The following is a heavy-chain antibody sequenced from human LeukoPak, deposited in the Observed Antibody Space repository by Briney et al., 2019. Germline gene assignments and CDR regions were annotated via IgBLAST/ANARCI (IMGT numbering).Heavy chain of an antibody. CDR1: GGSITDTTYY. CDR3: ARRAGDWAVNWIDP. J-gene: IGHJ5*02. D-gene: IGHD2-21*02. Sequence: SETLSLTCAVSGGSITDTTYYWDWFRQPPGKGLEWIGSLYPSGSTYYSPSLKSRVSIILDTSNIQLSLNVRSVTAADTAVYYCARRAGDWAVNWIDPWGQGTLVTVSS. V-gene: IGHV4-39*01. CDR2: LYPSGST.